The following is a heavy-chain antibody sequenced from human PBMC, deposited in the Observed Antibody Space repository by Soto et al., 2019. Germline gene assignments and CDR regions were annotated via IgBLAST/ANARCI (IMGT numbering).Heavy chain of an antibody. CDR3: ATTPGAPLHY. V-gene: IGHV3-21*01. Sequence: NPGGSLRLSCAASGFTFSSYSMNWVRQAPGKGLEWVSSISSGSGYTHYADSVKGRFTISRDNAKNSLYLQMNSLRAEDTAVYYCATTPGAPLHYWGQGTLVTVPS. CDR2: ISSGSGYT. CDR1: GFTFSSYS. J-gene: IGHJ4*02. D-gene: IGHD3-10*01.